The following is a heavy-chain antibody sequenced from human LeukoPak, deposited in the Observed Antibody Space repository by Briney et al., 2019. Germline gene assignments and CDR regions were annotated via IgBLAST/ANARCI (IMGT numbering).Heavy chain of an antibody. CDR2: IYPGDSDT. CDR1: GYSFTSYW. CDR3: ARLVTIFGVVGYFDY. V-gene: IGHV5-51*01. J-gene: IGHJ4*02. Sequence: GESLKISCKGSGYSFTSYWIGWVRQMPGKGLEWMGIIYPGDSDTRYSPSFQGLVTISVDKSTSTAYLQWSSLKASDTAMYYCARLVTIFGVVGYFDYWGQGALVTVSS. D-gene: IGHD3-3*01.